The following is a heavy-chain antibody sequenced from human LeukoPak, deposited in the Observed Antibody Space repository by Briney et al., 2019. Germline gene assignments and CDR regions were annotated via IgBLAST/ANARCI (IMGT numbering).Heavy chain of an antibody. CDR1: GYTFTSYG. J-gene: IGHJ5*02. CDR2: INPNSGGT. Sequence: ASVKVSCKASGYTFTSYGISWVRQAPGQGLEWMGWINPNSGGTNYAQKFQGRVTMTRDTSISTAYMELSRLRSDDTAVYYCARGGDIVVVPAKKNWFDPWGQGTLVTVSS. V-gene: IGHV1-2*02. D-gene: IGHD2-2*01. CDR3: ARGGDIVVVPAKKNWFDP.